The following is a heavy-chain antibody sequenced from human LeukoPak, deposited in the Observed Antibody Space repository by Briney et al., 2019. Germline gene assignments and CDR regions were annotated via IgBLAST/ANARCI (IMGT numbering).Heavy chain of an antibody. Sequence: GGSLRLSCAASGFTFSSYAMSWVRQAPGKGLEWVPAISGSGGSTYYADSVKGRFTISRDNSKNTLYLQMNSLRAEDTAVYYCAKDTLALEWLSYYFDYWGQGTLVTVSS. CDR2: ISGSGGST. CDR3: AKDTLALEWLSYYFDY. J-gene: IGHJ4*02. D-gene: IGHD3-3*01. CDR1: GFTFSSYA. V-gene: IGHV3-23*01.